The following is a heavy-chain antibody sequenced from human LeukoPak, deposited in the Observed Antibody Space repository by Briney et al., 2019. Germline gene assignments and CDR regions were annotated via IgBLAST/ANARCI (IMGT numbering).Heavy chain of an antibody. CDR1: GGSVNSAIYY. Sequence: SETLSLTCTVSGGSVNSAIYYWSWIRQPPGKGLEWIGYIYHSGSSNYNPSVRSRVTISIDTSKGQFSLNLSSMTAADTAVYYCARVTGDYPKYHYDFWGQGTLVTVSS. CDR2: IYHSGSS. D-gene: IGHD4-17*01. CDR3: ARVTGDYPKYHYDF. V-gene: IGHV4-61*01. J-gene: IGHJ4*02.